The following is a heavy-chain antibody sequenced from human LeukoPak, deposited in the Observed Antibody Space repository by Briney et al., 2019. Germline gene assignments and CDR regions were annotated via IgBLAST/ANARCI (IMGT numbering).Heavy chain of an antibody. V-gene: IGHV3-9*01. D-gene: IGHD3-10*01. CDR3: AKDPYHSGSLYHFDY. Sequence: PGGSLRLSCAASGFTFSSYGMHWVRQAPGKGLEWVSSISWNSGSIGYADSVKGRFTISRDNAKNSLYLQMNSLRAEDTALYYCAKDPYHSGSLYHFDYWGQGTLVTVSS. J-gene: IGHJ4*02. CDR2: ISWNSGSI. CDR1: GFTFSSYG.